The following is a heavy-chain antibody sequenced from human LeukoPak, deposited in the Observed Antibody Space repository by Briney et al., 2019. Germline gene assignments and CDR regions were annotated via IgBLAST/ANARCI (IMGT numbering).Heavy chain of an antibody. J-gene: IGHJ6*02. D-gene: IGHD2-2*02. CDR2: IIPIFGTA. CDR3: ARVPAYTVQENYYGMDV. Sequence: GSSVKVSCKASGGTFSSYAISWVRQAPGQGLEWMGGIIPIFGTANYAQKFQGRVTITADESTSTAYMELSSLRSEDTAVYYCARVPAYTVQENYYGMDVWGQGTTVTVSS. CDR1: GGTFSSYA. V-gene: IGHV1-69*01.